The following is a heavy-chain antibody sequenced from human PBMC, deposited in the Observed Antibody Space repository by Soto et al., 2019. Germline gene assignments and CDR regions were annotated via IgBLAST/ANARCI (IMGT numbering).Heavy chain of an antibody. CDR2: IIPFLRTP. V-gene: IGHV1-69*13. J-gene: IGHJ6*02. D-gene: IGHD2-21*02. Sequence: SVKVSCKSSGDTFRSYALSWVRQAPGQGLEWVGGIIPFLRTPNYSQKFQGRVTITADESTRTTYMELRGLTSQDTAIYYCASLGVGDWANYYYYYGMDVWGQGTTVTVSS. CDR1: GDTFRSYA. CDR3: ASLGVGDWANYYYYYGMDV.